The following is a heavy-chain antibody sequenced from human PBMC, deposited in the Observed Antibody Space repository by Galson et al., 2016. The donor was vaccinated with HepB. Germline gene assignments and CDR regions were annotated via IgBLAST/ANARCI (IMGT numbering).Heavy chain of an antibody. J-gene: IGHJ4*02. V-gene: IGHV3-7*01. D-gene: IGHD3-10*01. Sequence: SLRLSCAASGFTFSNFWMSWVRQLPGKGLEWVANIKQDGSEKHYVDSVKGRFIIARDNADNSLSLQLNSLRVEDTAIYYCTTERAGASHDWGQGTVVIVFS. CDR2: IKQDGSEK. CDR3: TTERAGASHD. CDR1: GFTFSNFW.